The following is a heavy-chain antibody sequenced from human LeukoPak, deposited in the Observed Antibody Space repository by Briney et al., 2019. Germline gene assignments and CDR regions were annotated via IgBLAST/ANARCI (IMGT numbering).Heavy chain of an antibody. CDR1: GGSISSSSYY. CDR3: ARGGNYFDY. V-gene: IGHV4-39*07. J-gene: IGHJ4*02. CDR2: IYYSGST. Sequence: SETLSLTCTVSGGSISSSSYYWGWIRQPPGKGLEWIGSIYYSGSTYYNPSLKSRVTISVDTSKNQFSLKLSSVTAADTAVYYCARGGNYFDYWGQGTLVTVSS.